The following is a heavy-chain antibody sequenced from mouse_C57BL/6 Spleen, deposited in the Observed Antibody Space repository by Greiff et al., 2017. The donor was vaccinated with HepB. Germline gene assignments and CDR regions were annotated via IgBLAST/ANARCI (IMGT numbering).Heavy chain of an antibody. CDR3: ARPLEYYFDY. CDR1: GYTFTSYW. Sequence: QVQLKQPGAELVKPGASVKLSCKASGYTFTSYWMHWVKQRPGQGLEWIGMIHPNSGSTNYNEKFKSKATLTVDKSSSTAYMQLSSLTSEDSAVYYCARPLEYYFDYWGQGTTLTVSS. J-gene: IGHJ2*01. CDR2: IHPNSGST. D-gene: IGHD2-10*02. V-gene: IGHV1-64*01.